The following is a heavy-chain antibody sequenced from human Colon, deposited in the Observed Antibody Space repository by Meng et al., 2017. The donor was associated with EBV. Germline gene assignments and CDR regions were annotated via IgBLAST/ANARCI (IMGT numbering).Heavy chain of an antibody. CDR2: IYHNGQT. Sequence: QVLLQESGAGLVKSSGTLSLTCAVSGTSISTSNWWSWIRQSPGEGLEWIGAIYHNGQTNYNPSLKSRVSMSVDESKNEFSLNLKSVTAADTAVYYCARDGGVTHIPWGQGVLVTVFS. D-gene: IGHD2-8*02. CDR1: GTSISTSNW. CDR3: ARDGGVTHIP. J-gene: IGHJ5*02. V-gene: IGHV4-4*02.